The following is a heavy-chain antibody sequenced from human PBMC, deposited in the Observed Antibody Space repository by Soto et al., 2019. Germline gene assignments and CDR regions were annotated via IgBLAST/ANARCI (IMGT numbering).Heavy chain of an antibody. CDR2: IDWDDDK. CDR1: GFSLSTSGMR. J-gene: IGHJ1*01. D-gene: IGHD6-19*01. V-gene: IGHV2-70*04. CDR3: TALAGTRMAELFQD. Sequence: SGPTLVNPTHTLTLTCTFSGFSLSTSGMRVSWIRQPPGKALEWLARIDWDDDKFYSTSLKTRLTISKDTSKNQVVLTMTNMNRVETAAYYCTALAGTRMAELFQDWGQRPPVTLS.